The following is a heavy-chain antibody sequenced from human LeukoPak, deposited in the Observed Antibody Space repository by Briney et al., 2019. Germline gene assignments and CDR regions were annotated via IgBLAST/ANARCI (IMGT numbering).Heavy chain of an antibody. V-gene: IGHV4-4*07. CDR1: GGSISSYF. J-gene: IGHJ3*01. D-gene: IGHD3-16*01. CDR3: AREDSGVWRAFDV. Sequence: SETLSLTCTDPGGSISSYFWSWIRQPAGKGLEWIGRLYTSGTTNYNPSLKGRLTMSLDTSKNQFSLNLSSVTAADTAMYYCAREDSGVWRAFDVWGQGTMVTVSS. CDR2: LYTSGTT.